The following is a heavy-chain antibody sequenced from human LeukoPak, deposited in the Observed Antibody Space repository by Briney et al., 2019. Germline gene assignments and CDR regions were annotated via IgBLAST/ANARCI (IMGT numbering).Heavy chain of an antibody. V-gene: IGHV4-39*07. CDR2: IHYSGSP. CDR3: ARRAMVYAKGYYYYYMDV. Sequence: PSETLSLTCTVSGGSISSSHYYWGWIRQPPGKGLEWIGSIHYSGSPYYSPSLKSRVTISVDTSKNQFSLKLSSVTAADTAVYYCARRAMVYAKGYYYYYMDVWGKGTTVTVSS. CDR1: GGSISSSHYY. J-gene: IGHJ6*03. D-gene: IGHD2-8*01.